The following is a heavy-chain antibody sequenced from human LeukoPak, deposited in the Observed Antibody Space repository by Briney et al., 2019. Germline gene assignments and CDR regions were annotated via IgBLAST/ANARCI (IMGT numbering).Heavy chain of an antibody. D-gene: IGHD3-22*01. CDR1: GYTFTGYY. CDR3: ARDINDSSGCYIDY. J-gene: IGHJ4*02. V-gene: IGHV1-2*02. CDR2: INPNSGGT. Sequence: ASVKVSCKASGYTFTGYYMHWVRQAPGQGLEWMGWINPNSGGTNYAQKFQGRVTMARDTSISTAYMELSRLRSDDTAVYYCARDINDSSGCYIDYWGQGTLVTVSS.